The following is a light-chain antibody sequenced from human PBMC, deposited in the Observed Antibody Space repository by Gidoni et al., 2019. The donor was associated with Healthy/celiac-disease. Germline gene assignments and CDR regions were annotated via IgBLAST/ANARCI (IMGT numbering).Light chain of an antibody. CDR1: SSNIGSNT. CDR2: SNN. V-gene: IGLV1-44*01. CDR3: AAWDDSLNGWV. J-gene: IGLJ3*02. Sequence: HSVLTQPPSASGPPGQRVTIPCSGSSSNIGSNTVNWYQQRPGTAPKLLIYSNNQRPSGVPDRFSGSKSGTSASLAISGLQSEDEADYYCAAWDDSLNGWVFGGGTKLTVL.